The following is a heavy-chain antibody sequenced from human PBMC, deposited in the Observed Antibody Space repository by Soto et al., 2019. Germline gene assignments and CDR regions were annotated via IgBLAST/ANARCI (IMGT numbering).Heavy chain of an antibody. J-gene: IGHJ4*02. Sequence: GASVKVSFKVSGGTFSSYGISWVRQAPGQGLEWMGWISAYNGNTKYAQKLKGRVTMTTDTSTSTAYMELRSLRSDNTAVYYCARSSGYFDWYPSSFDYWGQGALVTVSS. CDR2: ISAYNGNT. V-gene: IGHV1-18*01. CDR3: ARSSGYFDWYPSSFDY. D-gene: IGHD3-9*01. CDR1: GGTFSSYG.